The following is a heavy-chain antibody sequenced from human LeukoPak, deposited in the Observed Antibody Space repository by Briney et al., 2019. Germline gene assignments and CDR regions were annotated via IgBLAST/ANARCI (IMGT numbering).Heavy chain of an antibody. Sequence: GGSLRLSCAASGFTVSSNYMSWVRQAPGKGLEWVSVIYSGGSTYYADSVKGRFTISRDNSKNTLYLQMNSLRAEDTAVYYCAREASGSPLDAFDIWGQGTMVTVSS. CDR1: GFTVSSNY. J-gene: IGHJ3*02. CDR3: AREASGSPLDAFDI. CDR2: IYSGGST. V-gene: IGHV3-66*01. D-gene: IGHD3-22*01.